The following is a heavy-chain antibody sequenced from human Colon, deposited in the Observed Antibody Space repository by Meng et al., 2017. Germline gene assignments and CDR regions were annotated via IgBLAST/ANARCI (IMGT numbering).Heavy chain of an antibody. CDR2: SYYDGSA. V-gene: IGHV4-31*03. J-gene: IGHJ4*02. CDR3: VRGGFGYSVPFDY. Sequence: QVQLQESGPGLVKASQKLSLRCSVSGASLSTGGYYWGWIRQYPGKGLEWIGYSYYDGSAYYNPSLKNRPTILLDTSKRQFSLRMISVTAADTAIYYCVRGGFGYSVPFDYWGQGILVTVSS. CDR1: GASLSTGGYY. D-gene: IGHD5/OR15-5a*01.